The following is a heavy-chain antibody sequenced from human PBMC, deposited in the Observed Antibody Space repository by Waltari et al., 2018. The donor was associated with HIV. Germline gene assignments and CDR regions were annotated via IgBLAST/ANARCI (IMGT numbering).Heavy chain of an antibody. CDR2: IWSDGNNE. D-gene: IGHD1-26*01. J-gene: IGHJ3*02. V-gene: IGHV3-30*18. CDR3: AKDNSVNYFTGDAFDI. Sequence: QVQLVESGGGVVQPGRSLRLSCAASGFTFSSYGMHWVRQAPGKGTGWVAIIWSDGNNEYYADSVKGRFTISRDNSNDTLYLQMNSLRAEDTAMYYCAKDNSVNYFTGDAFDIWGQGTMVIVSS. CDR1: GFTFSSYG.